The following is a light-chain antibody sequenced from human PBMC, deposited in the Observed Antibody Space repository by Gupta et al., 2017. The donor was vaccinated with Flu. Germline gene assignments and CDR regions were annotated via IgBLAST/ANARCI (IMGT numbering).Light chain of an antibody. V-gene: IGKV2-24*01. J-gene: IGKJ1*01. CDR2: EIS. CDR3: MQATQDPWT. CDR1: QSLLHSDGKTY. Sequence: EMGRTQTPLCSPGTLGQPASISCRSSQSLLHSDGKTYLSWLQQRPGQPPRLLIYEISNRFSGVPDRFSASGAGTDFTLKISRVETEDVGVYYCMQATQDPWTFGQGTKVEIK.